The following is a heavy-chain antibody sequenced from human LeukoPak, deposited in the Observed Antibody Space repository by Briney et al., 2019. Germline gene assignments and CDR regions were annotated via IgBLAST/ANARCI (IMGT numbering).Heavy chain of an antibody. Sequence: GGSLRLSCAASGFTFSSYSMNWVRQAPGKGLEWVSSISSSTSYIYYADSVKGRFTISRDNGKNSLYLQMNSLRAGDTAVYYCARDRGGSSWYYPFYFDYWGQGTLVTVSS. J-gene: IGHJ4*02. V-gene: IGHV3-21*01. D-gene: IGHD6-13*01. CDR3: ARDRGGSSWYYPFYFDY. CDR2: ISSSTSYI. CDR1: GFTFSSYS.